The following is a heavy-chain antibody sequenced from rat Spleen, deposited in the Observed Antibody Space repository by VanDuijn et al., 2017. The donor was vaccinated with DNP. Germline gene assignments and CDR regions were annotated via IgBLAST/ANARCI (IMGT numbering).Heavy chain of an antibody. V-gene: IGHV3-1*01. CDR1: GYSITSNY. D-gene: IGHD1-11*01. Sequence: EVRLQESGPGLVQPSQSLSLTCSVTGYSITSNYWGWIRKFPGNKMEYIGHISYSGSTNYNPSLKSRISITRDTSKNHFFLHLNSVTTEDTATYYCARYPFYGGFDYWGQGVMVTVSS. J-gene: IGHJ2*01. CDR2: ISYSGST. CDR3: ARYPFYGGFDY.